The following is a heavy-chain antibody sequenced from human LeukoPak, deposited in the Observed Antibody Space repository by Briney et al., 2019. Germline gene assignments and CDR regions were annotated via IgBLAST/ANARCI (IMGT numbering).Heavy chain of an antibody. D-gene: IGHD1-26*01. Sequence: GGSLRLSCTASGFTFSSYAMSWVRQAPGKGLVWVSIFSGNGGNTDCADPVKGRFTVSRDNSKNTLFLQMNSLRAEDTAVYYCAREVGYFDSWGQGTLVTVSS. J-gene: IGHJ4*02. CDR2: FSGNGGNT. CDR1: GFTFSSYA. CDR3: AREVGYFDS. V-gene: IGHV3-23*01.